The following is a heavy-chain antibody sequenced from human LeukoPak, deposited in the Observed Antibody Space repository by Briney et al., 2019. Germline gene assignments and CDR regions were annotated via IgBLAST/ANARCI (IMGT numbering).Heavy chain of an antibody. Sequence: PSETLSLTCAVYGGSFSSYCYGTWIRQPPGKGLEWIGEVNHSGSTNYSPSLKSRVTISVDTSKNQFSLKLSSVTAADTAIYYCARGTGAAWELLAYWGQGTLVTVSS. CDR2: VNHSGST. D-gene: IGHD1-26*01. J-gene: IGHJ4*02. V-gene: IGHV4-34*01. CDR1: GGSFSSYC. CDR3: ARGTGAAWELLAY.